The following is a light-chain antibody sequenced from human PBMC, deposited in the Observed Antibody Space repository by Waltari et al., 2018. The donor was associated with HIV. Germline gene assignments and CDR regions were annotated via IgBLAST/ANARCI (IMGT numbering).Light chain of an antibody. J-gene: IGKJ5*01. CDR3: MQRIEFPIT. CDR1: QSLLDGDDGNTY. CDR2: SLS. Sequence: IVMTQTPLSLPVTPGEPASISCASSQSLLDGDDGNTYLDWFLQKPGQSPQLLIYSLSDRASVVSDRFSGSGSGTNFTLKISMGEAVDSATYYFMQRIEFPITLGQGTRLETK. V-gene: IGKV2-40*01.